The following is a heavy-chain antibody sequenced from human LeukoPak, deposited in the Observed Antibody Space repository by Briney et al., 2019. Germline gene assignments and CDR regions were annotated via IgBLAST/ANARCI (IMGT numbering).Heavy chain of an antibody. CDR1: GGSISSGSYY. CDR2: IYSSGST. CDR3: ARTYSSGWSYFDY. Sequence: SETLSLTCTVSGGSISSGSYYWSWIRQPAGEGLEWIGRIYSSGSTNYNPSLKSRVTISVDTSKNQFSLKLSSMTAADTAVYYCARTYSSGWSYFDYWGQGTLVTVSS. D-gene: IGHD6-19*01. V-gene: IGHV4-61*10. J-gene: IGHJ4*02.